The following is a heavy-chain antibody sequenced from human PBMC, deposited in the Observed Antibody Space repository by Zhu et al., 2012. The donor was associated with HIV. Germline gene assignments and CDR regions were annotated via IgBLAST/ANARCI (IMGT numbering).Heavy chain of an antibody. CDR2: IYYSGTS. Sequence: QVQLQESGPGLVKPSETLSLTCTVSGGSISTSSHYWGWIRQPPGKGLEWIGSIYYSGTSYYNASLRRRVTISVDTSKNQFSLKLTSVTAADTAVYYCASYRWSGRAKGSFYYYYMDVWGNGTTITVSS. J-gene: IGHJ6*03. V-gene: IGHV4-39*07. CDR3: ASYRWSGRAKGSFYYYYMDV. CDR1: GGSISTSSHY. D-gene: IGHD3-3*01.